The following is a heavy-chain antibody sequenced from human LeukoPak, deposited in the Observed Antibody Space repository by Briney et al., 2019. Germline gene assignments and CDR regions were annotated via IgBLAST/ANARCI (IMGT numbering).Heavy chain of an antibody. V-gene: IGHV4-34*01. J-gene: IGHJ4*02. CDR3: ARVPDFWSGYSGD. CDR1: GGSFSGYY. CDR2: INHSGST. Sequence: SETLSLTCAVYGGSFSGYYWSWIRQPPGKGLEWIGEINHSGSTNYNPSLKSRVTISVDTSKNQFSLKLSSVTAADTAVYYCARVPDFWSGYSGDWGQGTLVTVSS. D-gene: IGHD3-3*01.